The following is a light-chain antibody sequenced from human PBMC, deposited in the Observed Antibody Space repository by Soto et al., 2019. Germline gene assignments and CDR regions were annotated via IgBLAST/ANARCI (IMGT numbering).Light chain of an antibody. CDR3: XXXXDSLSGPV. CDR2: GNN. CDR1: IGSNF. J-gene: IGLJ2*01. V-gene: IGLV1-47*01. Sequence: QSVLTQPPSASGTPGQSVTISCSGIGSNFIYWYQQFPGTAPKLLIYGNNQRPSGVPDRFSGSTSGTSASLAISGLRSEXXXXXXXXXXXDSLSGPVFGGGTKLTVL.